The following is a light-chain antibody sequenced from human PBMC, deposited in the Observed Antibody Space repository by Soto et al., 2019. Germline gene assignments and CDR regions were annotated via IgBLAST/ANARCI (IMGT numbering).Light chain of an antibody. Sequence: DIQVTQSPSTLSASVGDRVTITCRASQSISSWLAWYQQKPGKAPKLLIYKASSLESGVPSRFSGSGSGTEFTLTISSLQPDDFATYYCQQYNSYSWTFGKGTKVKIK. CDR2: KAS. J-gene: IGKJ1*01. V-gene: IGKV1-5*03. CDR3: QQYNSYSWT. CDR1: QSISSW.